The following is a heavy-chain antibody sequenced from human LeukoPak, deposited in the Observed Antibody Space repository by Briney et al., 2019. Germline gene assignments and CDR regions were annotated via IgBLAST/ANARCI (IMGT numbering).Heavy chain of an antibody. D-gene: IGHD4-23*01. CDR2: IIPIFGTA. V-gene: IGHV1-69*13. J-gene: IGHJ4*02. CDR3: ARDPRPVYGGKEDY. CDR1: GGTFSSYA. Sequence: ASVKVSCKASGGTFSSYAISWVRQAPGQGLEWMGGIIPIFGTANYAQKFQGRVTITADESTSTAYMELSSLRSEDTAVYYCARDPRPVYGGKEDYWGQGTLVTVSS.